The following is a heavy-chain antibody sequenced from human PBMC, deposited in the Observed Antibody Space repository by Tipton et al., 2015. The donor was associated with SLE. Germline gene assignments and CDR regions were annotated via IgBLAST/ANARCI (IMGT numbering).Heavy chain of an antibody. Sequence: GSLRLSYAASGFTFSNAWMSWVRQAPGKGLEWVGRIKSKTDGGTTDYAAPVKGRFTISRDDSKNTLYLQMNSLKTEDTAVYYCTRGYCTGGVCPDAFDIWGQGTMVTVSS. D-gene: IGHD2-8*02. CDR1: GFTFSNAW. J-gene: IGHJ3*02. CDR2: IKSKTDGGTT. V-gene: IGHV3-15*01. CDR3: TRGYCTGGVCPDAFDI.